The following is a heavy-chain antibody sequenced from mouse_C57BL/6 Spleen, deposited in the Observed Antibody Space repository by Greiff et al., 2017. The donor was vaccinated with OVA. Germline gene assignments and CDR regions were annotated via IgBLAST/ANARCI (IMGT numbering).Heavy chain of an antibody. CDR1: GYSITSGYY. V-gene: IGHV3-6*01. D-gene: IGHD4-1*01. CDR3: ARGGSGREVDY. CDR2: ISYDGSN. Sequence: VQLKESGPGLVKPSQSLSLTCSVTGYSITSGYYWNWIRQFPGNKLEWMGYISYDGSNNYNPSLKNRISITRDTSKNQFFLKLNSVTTEDTATYYCARGGSGREVDYWGQGTTLTVSS. J-gene: IGHJ2*01.